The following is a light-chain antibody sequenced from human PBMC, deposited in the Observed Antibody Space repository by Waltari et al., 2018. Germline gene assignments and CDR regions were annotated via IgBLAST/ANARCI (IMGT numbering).Light chain of an antibody. J-gene: IGKJ5*01. Sequence: GLVYTDGRTYLNWFHQRPGQSPRGLIYQVSKRDSGVPARFTVYGVGTDVTVRVCRVQPEDGGIYFCMQATHWPITFGQGTRLDIK. CDR2: QVS. CDR3: MQATHWPIT. V-gene: IGKV2-30*01. CDR1: GLVYTDGRTY.